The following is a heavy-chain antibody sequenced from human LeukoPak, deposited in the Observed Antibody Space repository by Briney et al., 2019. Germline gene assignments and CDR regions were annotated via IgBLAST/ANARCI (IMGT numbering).Heavy chain of an antibody. CDR3: ARGLCGGDCYSD. Sequence: PGRSLRLSCAASGFTFSSYFMNWVRQAPGKGLEWVSSISSTSNYIYYADSVKGRFTISRDNAKNSLYLQMNSLRAEDTAAYYCARGLCGGDCYSDWGQGTLVTVSS. CDR1: GFTFSSYF. J-gene: IGHJ4*02. CDR2: ISSTSNYI. V-gene: IGHV3-21*01. D-gene: IGHD2-21*02.